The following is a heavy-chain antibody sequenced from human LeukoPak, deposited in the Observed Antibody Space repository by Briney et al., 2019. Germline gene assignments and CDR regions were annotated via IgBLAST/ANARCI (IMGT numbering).Heavy chain of an antibody. J-gene: IGHJ5*02. D-gene: IGHD2-15*01. Sequence: SETLSLTCTVSGGSINSYYWSWIRQPPGKGLEWIGYIYYSGSTNYNPSLKSRVTISVDTSKNQFSLKLSSVTAADTAVYYCARGRGGGGSSNNCFDPWGQGTLVTVSS. V-gene: IGHV4-59*01. CDR2: IYYSGST. CDR1: GGSINSYY. CDR3: ARGRGGGGSSNNCFDP.